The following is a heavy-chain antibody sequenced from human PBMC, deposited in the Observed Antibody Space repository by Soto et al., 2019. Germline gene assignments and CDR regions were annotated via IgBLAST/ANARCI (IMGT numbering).Heavy chain of an antibody. J-gene: IGHJ4*02. CDR3: AKTFGYSYAIDY. V-gene: IGHV1-18*01. D-gene: IGHD5-18*01. CDR1: GYTFTSYG. Sequence: QVQLVQSGAEVKKPGASVKVSCKASGYTFTSYGISWVRQAPGQGLEWMGWISAYNGNTNYAQKLQGXVXXXTXPSTSTAYMELRSLRSDDTAVYYCAKTFGYSYAIDYWGQGTLVTVSS. CDR2: ISAYNGNT.